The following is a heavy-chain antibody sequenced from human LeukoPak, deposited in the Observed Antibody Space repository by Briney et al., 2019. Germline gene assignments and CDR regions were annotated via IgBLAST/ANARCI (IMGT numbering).Heavy chain of an antibody. Sequence: PGRSLKPSCAASGFTFSSYAMHWVRQAPGKGLGGVAVISYDGSNKYYADSVKGRFTISRDNSKNTLYLQMNSLRAEDTAVYYCARDGPLAMDNWFDPWGQGTLVTVSS. J-gene: IGHJ5*02. CDR2: ISYDGSNK. D-gene: IGHD5-18*01. V-gene: IGHV3-30-3*01. CDR3: ARDGPLAMDNWFDP. CDR1: GFTFSSYA.